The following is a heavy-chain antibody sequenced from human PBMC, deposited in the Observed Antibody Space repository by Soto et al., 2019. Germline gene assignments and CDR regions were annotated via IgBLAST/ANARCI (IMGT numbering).Heavy chain of an antibody. CDR2: IKNRRDGGTA. J-gene: IGHJ4*02. V-gene: IGHV3-15*01. CDR1: GRTFSNAW. CDR3: TTDPGDFEDY. D-gene: IGHD4-17*01. Sequence: PGGSLRLSCAASGRTFSNAWMSWVRQAPGKGLEWVGHIKNRRDGGTADYAAPVKGRFTISRDDSTNTLYLQMNSLRIEDTAMYYCTTDPGDFEDYWGQGTQVTVSS.